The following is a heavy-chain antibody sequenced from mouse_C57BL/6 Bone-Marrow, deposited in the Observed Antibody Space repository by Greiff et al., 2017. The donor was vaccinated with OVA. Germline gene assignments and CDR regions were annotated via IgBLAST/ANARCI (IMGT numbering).Heavy chain of an antibody. CDR3: AIHSTTVVQYYFDY. CDR1: GYSITSGYY. CDR2: ISYDGSN. V-gene: IGHV3-6*01. J-gene: IGHJ2*01. D-gene: IGHD1-1*01. Sequence: DVQLQESGPGLVKPSQSLSLTCSVTGYSITSGYYWNWIRQFPGNKLEWMGYISYDGSNNYNPSLKNRISITRDTSKNQFFLKLNSVTTEDTATYYFAIHSTTVVQYYFDYWGQGTTLTVSS.